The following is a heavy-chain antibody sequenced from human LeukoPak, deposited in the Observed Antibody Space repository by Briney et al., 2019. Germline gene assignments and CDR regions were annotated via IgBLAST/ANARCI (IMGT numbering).Heavy chain of an antibody. J-gene: IGHJ4*02. D-gene: IGHD3-10*01. Sequence: GGSLRLSCAASGFTFSSYAMSWVRQAPGKGLEWVSAVSISGGRTYYADSVKGRFAISRDDSKNTLSLQMNSLRAEDTAVYYCAKSGNRTSMRFGELNWGQGTLVTVSS. CDR1: GFTFSSYA. V-gene: IGHV3-23*01. CDR2: VSISGGRT. CDR3: AKSGNRTSMRFGELN.